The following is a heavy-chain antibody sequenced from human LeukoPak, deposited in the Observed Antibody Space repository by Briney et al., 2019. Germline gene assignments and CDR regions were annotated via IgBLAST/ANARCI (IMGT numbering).Heavy chain of an antibody. V-gene: IGHV1-2*02. J-gene: IGHJ6*02. CDR2: INPNSGGT. CDR3: ARRLLRYFDYYYYGMDV. CDR1: GYTFTGYY. D-gene: IGHD3-9*01. Sequence: ASVKVSCTASGYTFTGYYMHWVRQAPGQGLEWMGWINPNSGGTNYAQKFQGRVTITADESTSTAYMELSSLRSEDTAVYYCARRLLRYFDYYYYGMDVWGQGTTVTVS.